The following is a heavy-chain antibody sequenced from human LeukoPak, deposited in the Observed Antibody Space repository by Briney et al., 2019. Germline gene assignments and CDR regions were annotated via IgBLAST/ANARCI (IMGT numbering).Heavy chain of an antibody. J-gene: IGHJ4*02. CDR2: IYYSGST. CDR1: GGSISSYY. CDR3: ARHSRGYFDY. Sequence: PSETLSLTCTVSGGSISSYYWSWIRRPPGKGLEWIGYIYYSGSTNYNPSLKSRVTISVDTSKNQFSLKLSSVTAADTAVYYCARHSRGYFDYWGQGTLVTVSS. V-gene: IGHV4-59*01.